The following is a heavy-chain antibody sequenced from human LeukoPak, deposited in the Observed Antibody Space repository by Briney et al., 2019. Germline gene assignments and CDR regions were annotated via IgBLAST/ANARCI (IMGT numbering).Heavy chain of an antibody. CDR2: IYPGDSYT. Sequence: GESLKISCQVSGYIFTNYWIGWLRQMPGKGLEWMGIIYPGDSYTTYSPSFQGQVTISADKSISTAYLQWRSLKASDTAMYYCARRSGSDALDIWGQGTMVTVSS. V-gene: IGHV5-51*01. CDR3: ARRSGSDALDI. D-gene: IGHD3-10*01. CDR1: GYIFTNYW. J-gene: IGHJ3*02.